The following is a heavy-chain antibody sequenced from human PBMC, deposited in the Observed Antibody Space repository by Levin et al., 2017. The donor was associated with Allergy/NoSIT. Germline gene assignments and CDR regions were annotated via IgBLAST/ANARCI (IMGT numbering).Heavy chain of an antibody. CDR1: GFTFSDYY. CDR3: ASRYGSGTYYQGNNY. J-gene: IGHJ4*02. CDR2: IITSGTHT. V-gene: IGHV3-11*03. Sequence: GRSLRLSCAASGFTFSDYYMSWIRQAPGKGLEWISYIITSGTHTSYADSVKGRFTISRDNANNLVFLQMNSLRAEDTAVYYCASRYGSGTYYQGNNYWGQGTLVTVSS. D-gene: IGHD3-10*01.